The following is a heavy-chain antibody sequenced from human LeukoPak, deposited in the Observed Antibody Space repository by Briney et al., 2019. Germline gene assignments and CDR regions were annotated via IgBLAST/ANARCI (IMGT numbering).Heavy chain of an antibody. D-gene: IGHD1-26*01. Sequence: SETLSLTCAVYGGSFSGYYWSWIRQSPGKGLEWIGEINHSGSTNYNPSLKSRVTISVDTSKNQFSLKVSSVTAADTATYYCSRESGAFCPFGYWGQGTLVIVPS. CDR2: INHSGST. CDR1: GGSFSGYY. CDR3: SRESGAFCPFGY. J-gene: IGHJ4*02. V-gene: IGHV4-34*01.